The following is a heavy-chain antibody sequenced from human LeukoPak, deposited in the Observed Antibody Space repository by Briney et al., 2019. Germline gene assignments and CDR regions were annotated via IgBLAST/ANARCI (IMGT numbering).Heavy chain of an antibody. D-gene: IGHD5-12*01. CDR1: GFTFSSYS. CDR3: ARWAVLSGYGLSYYYYMDV. Sequence: GGSLRLSCAASGFTFSSYSMNWVRQAPGKGLEWVSSISSSSSYIYYADSVKGRFIISRDNAKNSLYLQMNSLRAEDTAVYYCARWAVLSGYGLSYYYYMDVWGKGTTVTVSS. J-gene: IGHJ6*03. V-gene: IGHV3-21*01. CDR2: ISSSSSYI.